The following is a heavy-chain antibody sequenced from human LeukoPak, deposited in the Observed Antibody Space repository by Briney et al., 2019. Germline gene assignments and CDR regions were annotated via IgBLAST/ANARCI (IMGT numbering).Heavy chain of an antibody. CDR1: GFTLSNYW. CDR3: ARARGMEV. Sequence: GGSLRLSCAASGFTLSNYWMTWGRQAPGTGLGWVASIKYGGRERFYVDSVKGRFTISRDNAKNSRYLQMNSLRPEDTALYYCARARGMEVWGQGTTVTVSS. CDR2: IKYGGRER. V-gene: IGHV3-7*05. J-gene: IGHJ6*02.